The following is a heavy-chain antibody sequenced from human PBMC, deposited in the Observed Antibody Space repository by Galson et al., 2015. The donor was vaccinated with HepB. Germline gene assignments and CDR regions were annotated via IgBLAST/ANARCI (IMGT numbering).Heavy chain of an antibody. D-gene: IGHD1-1*01. CDR3: ARHQAGTRANYDAFDI. CDR2: IDPSDSYP. J-gene: IGHJ3*02. Sequence: QSGAEVKKPGESLRISCEGSGYTFIDYWITWVRQMPGKGLEWMGRIDPSDSYPDYNPSFQGHVTVSADKSINTAYPQGSGLNASDTAIYYRARHQAGTRANYDAFDIWGQGTMVTVSS. V-gene: IGHV5-10-1*01. CDR1: GYTFIDYW.